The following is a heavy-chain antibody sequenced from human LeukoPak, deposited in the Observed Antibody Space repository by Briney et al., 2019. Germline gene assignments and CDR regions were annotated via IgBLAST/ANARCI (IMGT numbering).Heavy chain of an antibody. J-gene: IGHJ4*02. CDR3: AKCMSESGVCLNFDH. V-gene: IGHV3-23*01. CDR2: ISSSDGGS. D-gene: IGHD2-8*02. Sequence: PGGSLRLSCEASGFAFSTYAMSWVRQAPGKGLQWVSGISSSDGGSYYTGSVEGRFVISRDNSKNTVYLQMNNLRAEDTAVYYCAKCMSESGVCLNFDHWGQGTLVAVSS. CDR1: GFAFSTYA.